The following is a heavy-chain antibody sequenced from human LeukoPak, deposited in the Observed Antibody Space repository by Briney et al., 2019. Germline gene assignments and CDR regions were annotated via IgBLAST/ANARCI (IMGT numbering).Heavy chain of an antibody. CDR3: TTGIDSSDYYGTAEFNY. CDR2: IKSKSDGGTT. J-gene: IGHJ4*02. V-gene: IGHV3-15*01. CDR1: GFTFRDAW. Sequence: GGSLRLSCAASGFTFRDAWMSWVRQAPGKGLEWVGRIKSKSDGGTTNYAAPVQGRFTISRDDSKNTLYLQMNSLKNEDTAVYYCTTGIDSSDYYGTAEFNYWGQGTLVTVSS. D-gene: IGHD3-22*01.